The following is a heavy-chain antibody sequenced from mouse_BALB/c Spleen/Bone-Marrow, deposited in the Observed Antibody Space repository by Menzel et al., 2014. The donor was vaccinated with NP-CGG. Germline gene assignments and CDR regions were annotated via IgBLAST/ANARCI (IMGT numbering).Heavy chain of an antibody. D-gene: IGHD2-1*01. V-gene: IGHV1S56*01. CDR1: GYTFTSYY. CDR3: AREGNPYAMDY. Sequence: VKLVESGPELVKPGASVRISCKASGYTFTSYYIHWVKRRPGQGLEWIGWIYPGNVNTKYNEKFKGKATLTADKSSSTAYMQLSSLTSEDSAVYFCAREGNPYAMDYWGQGTSVTVSS. J-gene: IGHJ4*01. CDR2: IYPGNVNT.